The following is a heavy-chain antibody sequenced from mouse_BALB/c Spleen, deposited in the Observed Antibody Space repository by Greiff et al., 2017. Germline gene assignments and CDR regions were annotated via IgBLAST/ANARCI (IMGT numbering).Heavy chain of an antibody. Sequence: EVNVVESGGGLVQPGGSLKLSCAASGFTFSSYGMSWVRQTPDKRLELVATINSNGGSTYYPDSVKGRFTISRDNAKNTLYLQMSSLKSEDTAMYYCARDWGFPDYWGQGTTLTVSS. CDR2: INSNGGST. V-gene: IGHV5-6-3*01. CDR3: ARDWGFPDY. CDR1: GFTFSSYG. J-gene: IGHJ2*01.